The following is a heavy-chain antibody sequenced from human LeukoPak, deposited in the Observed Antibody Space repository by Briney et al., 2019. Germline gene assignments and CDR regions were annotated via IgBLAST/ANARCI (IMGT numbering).Heavy chain of an antibody. CDR1: GFTFSSYA. V-gene: IGHV3-23*01. D-gene: IGHD6-19*01. CDR2: ISGSGGST. CDR3: AKTAIGYSSGRYPGWPVDS. Sequence: GGSLRLSCAASGFTFSSYAMSWVRQAPGKGLERVSAISGSGGSTYYADSVKGRFTISRDNSKNTVYLQMNSLRAEDTAVYYCAKTAIGYSSGRYPGWPVDSWGQGTLVTVSS. J-gene: IGHJ4*02.